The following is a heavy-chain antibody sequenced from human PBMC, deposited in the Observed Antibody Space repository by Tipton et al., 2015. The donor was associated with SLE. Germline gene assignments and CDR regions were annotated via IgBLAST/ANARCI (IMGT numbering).Heavy chain of an antibody. CDR3: ATGRGADGYYTYGLDV. CDR1: GGSISSSSYY. Sequence: TLSLTCTVSGGSISSSSYYWGWIRQPPGKGLEWIGSIYYNGSTYYNPSLKSRVTISVDTSKNQFSLKLSSVTAADTAVYYCATGRGADGYYTYGLDVWGQGATVTVSS. CDR2: IYYNGST. J-gene: IGHJ6*02. V-gene: IGHV4-39*01. D-gene: IGHD1-26*01.